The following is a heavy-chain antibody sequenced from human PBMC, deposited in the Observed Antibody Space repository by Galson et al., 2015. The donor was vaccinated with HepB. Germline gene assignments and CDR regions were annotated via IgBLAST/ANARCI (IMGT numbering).Heavy chain of an antibody. CDR1: GFTFSNYA. V-gene: IGHV3-23*01. D-gene: IGHD2-2*01. Sequence: SLRLSCAASGFTFSNYAMSWVRQAPGKGLEWVSAISDGGDDTYYADSVRGRFTISRDNFKNTLYLQMNSLRAEDTAVYYCARRSDTRGYAFDIWGRGAMVTVS. CDR2: ISDGGDDT. J-gene: IGHJ3*02. CDR3: ARRSDTRGYAFDI.